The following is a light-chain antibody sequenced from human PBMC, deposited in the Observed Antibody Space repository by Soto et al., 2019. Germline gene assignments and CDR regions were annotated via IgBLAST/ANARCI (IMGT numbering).Light chain of an antibody. CDR3: QQYNNWPPG. Sequence: EIVMTQSPATLSVSPGERATLSCRASQSVSSNLAWYQQKPGQAPRLLIYGASTRATGIPARFRGSGSGTEFTLTISSLQSEDFAVYYCQQYNNWPPGFGGGTKVEIK. CDR1: QSVSSN. CDR2: GAS. V-gene: IGKV3-15*01. J-gene: IGKJ4*01.